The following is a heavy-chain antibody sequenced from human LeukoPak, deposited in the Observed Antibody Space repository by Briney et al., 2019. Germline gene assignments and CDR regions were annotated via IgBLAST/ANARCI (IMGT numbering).Heavy chain of an antibody. CDR2: IYYSGTT. Sequence: PSETLSLTCAVSGGPFSGYFWSWIRQHPGKGLDWIGFIYYSGTTYYDPSLESRVIISVDTSKNQFSLKLSSVTAADTAVYYCAREAYDSSGHRYFQHWGQGTLVTVSS. CDR1: GGPFSGYF. CDR3: AREAYDSSGHRYFQH. V-gene: IGHV4-31*11. J-gene: IGHJ1*01. D-gene: IGHD3-22*01.